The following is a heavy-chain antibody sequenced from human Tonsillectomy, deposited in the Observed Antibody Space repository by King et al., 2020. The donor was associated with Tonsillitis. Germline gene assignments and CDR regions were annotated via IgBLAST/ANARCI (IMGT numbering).Heavy chain of an antibody. CDR1: GFTFSNYA. D-gene: IGHD6-19*01. Sequence: QLAQSGGGLVQPGGSLRLSCAASGFTFSNYAMSWVRQAPGKGLEWVSTISGSGSNTYYADSVKGRFTISRDNSKNTQYLQMNSLRAEDTAVYYCAKGGEAVAVWFDPWGQGTLVTVSS. CDR3: AKGGEAVAVWFDP. CDR2: ISGSGSNT. V-gene: IGHV3-23*04. J-gene: IGHJ5*02.